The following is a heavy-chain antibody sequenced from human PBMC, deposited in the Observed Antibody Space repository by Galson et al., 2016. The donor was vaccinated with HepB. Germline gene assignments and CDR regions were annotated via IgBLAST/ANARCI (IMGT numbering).Heavy chain of an antibody. D-gene: IGHD6-25*01. CDR1: GDSVSSNTAA. J-gene: IGHJ4*02. V-gene: IGHV6-1*01. CDR2: TYYRSRWYN. Sequence: CAISGDSVSSNTAAWDWIRQSPSRGLEWLGRTYYRSRWYNDYAESVKGRITVTPDTSKNQFSLHLNSVTPEDAAVYYCARDEKRASYYFDSWGQGTLVTVSS. CDR3: ARDEKRASYYFDS.